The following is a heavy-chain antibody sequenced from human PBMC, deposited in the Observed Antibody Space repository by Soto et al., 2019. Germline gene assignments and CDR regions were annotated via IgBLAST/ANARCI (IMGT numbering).Heavy chain of an antibody. J-gene: IGHJ4*02. Sequence: SETLSLTCTVSCGSISRGGYYWSWIRQHPGKGLEWIGYIYYSGSTYYNPSLKSRVTISVDTSKNKFSLKLSSVTAADTAVYYCARLDSSGYYYGYYFDYWGQGTLVTVSS. CDR3: ARLDSSGYYYGYYFDY. CDR1: CGSISRGGYY. V-gene: IGHV4-31*03. CDR2: IYYSGST. D-gene: IGHD3-22*01.